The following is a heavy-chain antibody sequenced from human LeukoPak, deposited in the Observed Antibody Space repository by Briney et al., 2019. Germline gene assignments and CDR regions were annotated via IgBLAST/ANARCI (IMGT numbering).Heavy chain of an antibody. Sequence: SETLSLTCTVSGGSISSYYWSWIRQPPGKGLGWIGYIYYSGSTNYNPSRKSRVTISVDTSKNQFSLKLSSVTAADTAVYYCARGGGGYCSSTSCYVDWFDPWGQGTLVTVSS. CDR2: IYYSGST. CDR3: ARGGGGYCSSTSCYVDWFDP. J-gene: IGHJ5*02. D-gene: IGHD2-2*01. V-gene: IGHV4-59*01. CDR1: GGSISSYY.